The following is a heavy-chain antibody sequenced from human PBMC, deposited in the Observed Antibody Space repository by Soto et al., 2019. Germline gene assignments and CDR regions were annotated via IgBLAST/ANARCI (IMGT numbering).Heavy chain of an antibody. D-gene: IGHD3-22*01. CDR3: ARTSYDSSGYYEY. V-gene: IGHV3-30-3*01. J-gene: IGHJ4*02. CDR1: GFTFSSYR. CDR2: ISYDGSDK. Sequence: PGGSLRLSCAAPGFTFSSYRMHWVRQAPGKGLEWVAIISYDGSDKYYADSVKGRFTVSRDNSKNTLYLQMNSLRADDTAVYYCARTSYDSSGYYEYWGQGTPVTVSS.